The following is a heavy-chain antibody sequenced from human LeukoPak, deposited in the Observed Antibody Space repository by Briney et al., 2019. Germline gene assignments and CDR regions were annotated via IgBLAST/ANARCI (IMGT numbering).Heavy chain of an antibody. V-gene: IGHV1-24*01. CDR3: ATEGRNYYDSSGYYGYFQH. J-gene: IGHJ1*01. CDR1: GYTLTELS. CDR2: FDPEDGET. D-gene: IGHD3-22*01. Sequence: ASVKVSCKVSGYTLTELSMHWVRQAPGKALEWMGGFDPEDGETIYAQKFQGRVTMTEDTSTDTAYMELSSLRSEDTAVYYCATEGRNYYDSSGYYGYFQHWGQGTLVTVSS.